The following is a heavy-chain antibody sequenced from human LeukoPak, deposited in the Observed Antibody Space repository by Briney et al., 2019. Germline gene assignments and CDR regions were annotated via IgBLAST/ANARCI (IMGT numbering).Heavy chain of an antibody. CDR1: GGSISSYY. CDR2: IYYTGTT. J-gene: IGHJ4*02. D-gene: IGHD6-19*01. CDR3: ARVNSAWYGALDY. V-gene: IGHV4-59*01. Sequence: SETLSLTCTVAGGSISSYYWSWVRQPPGKGLEWVGYIYYTGTTNYNPSLNSRVTISVDTSKNQFSLKLSSVTAADTAVYYCARVNSAWYGALDYWGQGTMVTVSS.